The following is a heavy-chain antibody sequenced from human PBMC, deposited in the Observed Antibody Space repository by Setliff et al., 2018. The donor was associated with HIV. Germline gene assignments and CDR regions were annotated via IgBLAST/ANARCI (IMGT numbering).Heavy chain of an antibody. V-gene: IGHV4-59*01. J-gene: IGHJ4*02. CDR1: GGSISNYY. D-gene: IGHD6-13*01. CDR2: IYSSGNT. CDR3: ARAGGYSSPLGY. Sequence: PSETLSLTCTVSGGSISNYYWSWVRQPPGKGLEWIGYIYSSGNTNYNPSFKSRVTISVDTSKSQFSLKLSSVTAADTAVYYCARAGGYSSPLGYWGQGTLVTVSS.